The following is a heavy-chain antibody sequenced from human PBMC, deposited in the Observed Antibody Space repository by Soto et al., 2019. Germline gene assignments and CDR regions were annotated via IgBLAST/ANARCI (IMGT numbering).Heavy chain of an antibody. J-gene: IGHJ6*02. CDR1: GFTFSSYA. V-gene: IGHV3-30-3*01. CDR2: ISYDGSNK. D-gene: IGHD3-16*01. CDR3: AREGGFYDYVWASLYGMDV. Sequence: GGSLRLSCAASGFTFSSYAMHWVRQAPGKGLEWVAVISYDGSNKYYADSVKGRFTISRDNSKNTLYLQMNSLRAEDTAVYYCAREGGFYDYVWASLYGMDVWGQGTTVTVPS.